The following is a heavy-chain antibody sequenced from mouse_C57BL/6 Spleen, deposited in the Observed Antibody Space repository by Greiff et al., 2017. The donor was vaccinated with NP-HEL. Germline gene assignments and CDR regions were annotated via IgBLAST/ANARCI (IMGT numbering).Heavy chain of an antibody. CDR2: IYPGSGST. Sequence: QVQLQQPGAELVKPGASVKMSCKASGYTFTSYWITWVKQRPGQGLEWIGDIYPGSGSTNYNEKFKSKATLTVDTSSSTAYMQLSSLTSEDSAVYYCARGAYYGSRHWYFDVWGTGTTVTVSS. J-gene: IGHJ1*03. D-gene: IGHD1-1*01. V-gene: IGHV1-55*01. CDR1: GYTFTSYW. CDR3: ARGAYYGSRHWYFDV.